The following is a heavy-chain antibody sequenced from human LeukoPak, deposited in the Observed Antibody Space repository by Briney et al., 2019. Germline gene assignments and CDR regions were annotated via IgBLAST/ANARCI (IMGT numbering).Heavy chain of an antibody. CDR2: ISGSGGST. Sequence: PGGSLRLSCAASGFTFSSYAMGWVRQAPGKGLEWVSAISGSGGSTYYADSVKGRFTISRDNSKNTLYLQMNSLRAEDTAVYYCARTIFAHYYMDVWGKGTTVTVSS. J-gene: IGHJ6*03. CDR3: ARTIFAHYYMDV. D-gene: IGHD3-3*01. CDR1: GFTFSSYA. V-gene: IGHV3-23*01.